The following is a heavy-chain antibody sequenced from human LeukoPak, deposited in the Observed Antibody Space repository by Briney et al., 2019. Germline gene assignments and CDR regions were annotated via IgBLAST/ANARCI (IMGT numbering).Heavy chain of an antibody. CDR1: GFTFSSYS. CDR3: ARAVLRYFDLNDY. CDR2: ISSSSSYI. Sequence: GGSLRLSCAASGFTFSSYSMNWVRQAPGKGLEWVSSISSSSSYIYYADSVKGRFAISRDNAKNSLYLQMNSLRAEDTAVYYCARAVLRYFDLNDYRGQGTLVTVSS. J-gene: IGHJ4*02. D-gene: IGHD3-9*01. V-gene: IGHV3-21*01.